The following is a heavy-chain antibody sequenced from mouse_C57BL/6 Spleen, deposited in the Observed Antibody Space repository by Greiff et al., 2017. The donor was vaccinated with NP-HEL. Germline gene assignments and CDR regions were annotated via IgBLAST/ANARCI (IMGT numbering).Heavy chain of an antibody. J-gene: IGHJ2*01. V-gene: IGHV3-6*01. Sequence: DVQLVESGPGLVKPSQSLSLTCSVTGYSITSGYYWNWIRQFPGNKLEWMGYISYDGSNNYNPSLKNRISITRDTSKNQFFLKLNSVTTEDTVTYYCARNFASFTGDYWGQGTTLTVSS. CDR1: GYSITSGYY. D-gene: IGHD4-1*01. CDR3: ARNFASFTGDY. CDR2: ISYDGSN.